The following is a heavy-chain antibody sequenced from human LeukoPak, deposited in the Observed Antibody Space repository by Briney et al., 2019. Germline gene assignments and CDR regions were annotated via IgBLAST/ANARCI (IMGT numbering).Heavy chain of an antibody. V-gene: IGHV4-39*01. Sequence: TSETLSLTCAVSGGSISNSDYYWGWIRQPPGKGLAWIGSIYYSGNTYYNPSLNSRVTMSVDTSKNQFSLKLSSVTAADTALYYCAKYGDYVPIDYWGQGTLVTVSS. CDR3: AKYGDYVPIDY. J-gene: IGHJ4*02. CDR1: GGSISNSDYY. D-gene: IGHD4-17*01. CDR2: IYYSGNT.